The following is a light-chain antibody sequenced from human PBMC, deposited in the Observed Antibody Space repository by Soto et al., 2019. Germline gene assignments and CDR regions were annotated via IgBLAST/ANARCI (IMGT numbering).Light chain of an antibody. V-gene: IGKV3-20*01. CDR3: QQTRT. J-gene: IGKJ3*01. CDR2: GAS. CDR1: QSVSSTY. Sequence: EIVLTQSPGTLSLSPGERATLSCRASQSVSSTYLAWYQQKPGQAPRLLIYGASTRATGIPDRFSGSGSGTDFTLTISRLEPEDFAAYYCQQTRTFAPGTKVDIK.